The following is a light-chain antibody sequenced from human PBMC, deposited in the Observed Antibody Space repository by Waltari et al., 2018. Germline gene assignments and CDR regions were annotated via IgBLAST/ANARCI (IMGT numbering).Light chain of an antibody. Sequence: EIAMTQSPATLSVSPGDTATLSCRASQSISTNLAWYQQRPGQAPRCLIYGASTRATGIPARFSVSGSGTEFTLPITSLQSEDFAVYYCQQYNTSPMYTFGQGTKVEIK. J-gene: IGKJ2*01. CDR3: QQYNTSPMYT. V-gene: IGKV3-15*01. CDR2: GAS. CDR1: QSISTN.